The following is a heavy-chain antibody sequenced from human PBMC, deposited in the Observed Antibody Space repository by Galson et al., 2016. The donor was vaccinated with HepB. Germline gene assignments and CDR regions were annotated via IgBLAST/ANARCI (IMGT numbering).Heavy chain of an antibody. CDR1: GFTFSTYN. D-gene: IGHD5-18*01. V-gene: IGHV3-21*06. CDR2: ISSSSSHI. J-gene: IGHJ4*02. CDR3: AKDGGYTYALGY. Sequence: SLRLSCAASGFTFSTYNMNWVRQAPGKGLEWVSSISSSSSHIYYADSVKGRFTVSRDNAKNSLYLQMNSLRAEDTAVYYCAKDGGYTYALGYWGRGTLVTVSS.